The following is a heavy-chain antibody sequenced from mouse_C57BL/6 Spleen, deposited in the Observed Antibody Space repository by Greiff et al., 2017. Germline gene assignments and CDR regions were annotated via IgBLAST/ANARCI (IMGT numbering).Heavy chain of an antibody. CDR3: ARGGNYGSSYGFAY. Sequence: QVQLQQSGAELVRPGTSVKVSCKASGYASTNYLIEWVKQRPGQGLEWIGVINPGSGGTNYNEKFKGKATLTADKSYSTAYMQLSSLTSEDSAVDFCARGGNYGSSYGFAYWGQGTLVTVSA. CDR1: GYASTNYL. V-gene: IGHV1-54*01. D-gene: IGHD1-1*01. CDR2: INPGSGGT. J-gene: IGHJ3*01.